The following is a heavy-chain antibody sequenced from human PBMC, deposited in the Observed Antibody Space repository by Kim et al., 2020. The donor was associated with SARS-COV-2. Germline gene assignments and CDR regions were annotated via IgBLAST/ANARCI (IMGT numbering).Heavy chain of an antibody. CDR2: IYYRGST. V-gene: IGHV4-39*01. CDR3: ARALVRGVIDN. D-gene: IGHD3-10*01. CDR1: GGSISSSSFY. J-gene: IGHJ4*02. Sequence: SETLSLTCTVSGGSISSSSFYWGWIRQAPGKGLEWIGNIYYRGSTYYNPSLKSRVTISVDTSKKQFSLKLSSVTAADTAVYYCARALVRGVIDNWGQGTLVTVSS.